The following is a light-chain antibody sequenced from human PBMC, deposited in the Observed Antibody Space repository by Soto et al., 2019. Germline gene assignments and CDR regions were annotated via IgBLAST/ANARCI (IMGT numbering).Light chain of an antibody. CDR2: GAS. CDR1: QSVSSSY. J-gene: IGKJ5*01. CDR3: QQYGSSPPIT. Sequence: EIVVTQSPGTVALCPGERATLSCRASQSVSSSYLAWYQQKPGQAPRLLIYGASSRATGIPDRFSGSGSGTDFTLTISRLEPEDFAVYYCQQYGSSPPITFGQGTRLEIK. V-gene: IGKV3-20*01.